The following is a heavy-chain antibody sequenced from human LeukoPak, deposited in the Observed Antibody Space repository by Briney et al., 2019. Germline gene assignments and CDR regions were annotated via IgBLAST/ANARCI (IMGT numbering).Heavy chain of an antibody. CDR1: GFTFSSYA. Sequence: PGGSLRLSCAASGFTFSSYAMHWVRQAPGKGLEWVAVISYDGSNKYYADSVKGRFTISRDNSKNTLYLQMNSLRAEDTAVYYCAREQQLVPHYFDYWGQGTLVTVSS. V-gene: IGHV3-30-3*01. D-gene: IGHD6-13*01. CDR2: ISYDGSNK. CDR3: AREQQLVPHYFDY. J-gene: IGHJ4*02.